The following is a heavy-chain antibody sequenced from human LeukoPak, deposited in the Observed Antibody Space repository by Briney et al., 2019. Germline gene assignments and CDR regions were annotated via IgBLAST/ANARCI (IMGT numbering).Heavy chain of an antibody. CDR3: ARGTAGSYRL. CDR2: ISYDGSNK. Sequence: PGGSLRLPCAASGFTFSSYAMHWVRQAPGKGLEWVAVISYDGSNKYYADSVKGRFTISRDNSKNTLYLQMNSLRAEDTAVYYCARGTAGSYRLWGQGTLVTVSS. V-gene: IGHV3-30*04. D-gene: IGHD3-16*02. J-gene: IGHJ4*02. CDR1: GFTFSSYA.